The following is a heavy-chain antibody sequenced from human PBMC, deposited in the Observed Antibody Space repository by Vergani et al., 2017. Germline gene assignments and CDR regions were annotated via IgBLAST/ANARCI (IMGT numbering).Heavy chain of an antibody. Sequence: QLQLQESGPGLVKPSETLSLTCTVSGGPISSSSYYWGWIRQPPGKGLEWIGSIYYSGSTYYNPSLKSRVTISVDTSKNQFSLKLSSVTAADTAVYYCARDSSLIAQLVVYYYYMDVWGKGTTVTVSS. CDR3: ARDSSLIAQLVVYYYYMDV. CDR2: IYYSGST. D-gene: IGHD6-6*01. J-gene: IGHJ6*03. V-gene: IGHV4-39*07. CDR1: GGPISSSSYY.